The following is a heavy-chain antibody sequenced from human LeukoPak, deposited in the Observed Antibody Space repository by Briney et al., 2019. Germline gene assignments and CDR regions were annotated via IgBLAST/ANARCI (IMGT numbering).Heavy chain of an antibody. D-gene: IGHD3-10*01. CDR1: GFTFSSYG. CDR3: ARAGRYGSGTPHY. J-gene: IGHJ4*02. CDR2: ISSSSSYI. V-gene: IGHV3-21*01. Sequence: GGSLRLSCAASGFTFSSYGMNWVRQAPGKGLEWVSSISSSSSYIYYADSVKGRFTISRDNAKNSLYLQMNSLRAEDTAVYYCARAGRYGSGTPHYWGQGTLVTVSS.